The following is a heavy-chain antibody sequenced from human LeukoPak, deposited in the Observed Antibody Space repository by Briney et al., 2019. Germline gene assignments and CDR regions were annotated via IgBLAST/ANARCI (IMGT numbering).Heavy chain of an antibody. Sequence: GGSLRLSCAASGFTFSRYSMNRVRQAPGKGLEWVSYISSSSSTIYYADSVKGRFTISRDNAKNSLYLQMNSLRAEDTALYYCARGWYQLLSDYWGQGTLVTVSS. J-gene: IGHJ4*02. V-gene: IGHV3-48*01. CDR2: ISSSSSTI. CDR1: GFTFSRYS. D-gene: IGHD2-2*01. CDR3: ARGWYQLLSDY.